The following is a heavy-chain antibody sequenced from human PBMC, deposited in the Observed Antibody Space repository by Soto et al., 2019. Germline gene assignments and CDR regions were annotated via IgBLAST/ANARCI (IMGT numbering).Heavy chain of an antibody. J-gene: IGHJ4*02. CDR3: TTEYASNYGDYGDYFDY. CDR1: GFTFSNAW. V-gene: IGHV3-15*01. D-gene: IGHD4-17*01. CDR2: IKSKTDGGTT. Sequence: EVQLVESGGGLVKPGGSLRLSCAASGFTFSNAWMSWVRQAPGKGLEWVGRIKSKTDGGTTDYAAPVKGRFTISRDDSKNTLYLQMNSLKTEDTAVYYCTTEYASNYGDYGDYFDYWGQGTLVTVSS.